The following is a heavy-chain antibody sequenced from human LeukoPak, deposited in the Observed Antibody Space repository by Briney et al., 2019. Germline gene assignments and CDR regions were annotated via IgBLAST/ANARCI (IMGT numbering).Heavy chain of an antibody. CDR2: IWYDGSNK. CDR3: AREKTRGYSYGSPFDY. J-gene: IGHJ4*02. Sequence: GGSLRLSCAASGFTFSSYGMHWVRQAPGKGLEWVAVIWYDGSNKYYADSVKGRFTISRDNSKNTPYLQMNSLRAEDTAVYYCAREKTRGYSYGSPFDYWGQGTLVTVSS. V-gene: IGHV3-33*01. D-gene: IGHD5-18*01. CDR1: GFTFSSYG.